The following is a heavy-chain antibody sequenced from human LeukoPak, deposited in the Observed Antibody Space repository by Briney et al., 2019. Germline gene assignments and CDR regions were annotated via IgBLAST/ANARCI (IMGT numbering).Heavy chain of an antibody. D-gene: IGHD6-19*01. Sequence: SETLSLTCTVSGYSISSGYYWGWIRQPPGKGLEWIGSIYHSGSTYYNPSLKSRVTISVDTSKNQFSLKLSSVTAADTAVYYCARERVVWYSSGWYPAYFDYWGQGTLVTVSS. CDR2: IYHSGST. CDR1: GYSISSGYY. V-gene: IGHV4-38-2*02. J-gene: IGHJ4*02. CDR3: ARERVVWYSSGWYPAYFDY.